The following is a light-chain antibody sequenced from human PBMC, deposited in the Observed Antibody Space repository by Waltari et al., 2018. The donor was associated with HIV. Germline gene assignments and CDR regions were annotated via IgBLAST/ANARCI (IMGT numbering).Light chain of an antibody. CDR1: QDIVNS. J-gene: IGKJ4*01. CDR2: NTF. V-gene: IGKV1-NL1*01. Sequence: DIQMTQSPTSLSASVGDRVTITCRASQDIVNSLAWYQQESVKVPKLLVYNTFTLQTGVPSRFSGSGSGTDYTLTISALQPEDFATYYCQQYFNDPHTFGGGTKVEIK. CDR3: QQYFNDPHT.